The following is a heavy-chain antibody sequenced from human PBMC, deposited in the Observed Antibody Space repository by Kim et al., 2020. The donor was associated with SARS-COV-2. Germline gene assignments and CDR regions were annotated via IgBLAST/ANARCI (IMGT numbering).Heavy chain of an antibody. CDR3: ARVPYDFWSGYYIGVTGYYYGMDV. D-gene: IGHD3-3*01. V-gene: IGHV4-39*07. CDR1: GGSISSSSYY. CDR2: IYYSGST. Sequence: SETLSLTCTVSGGSISSSSYYWGWIRQPPGKGLEWIGSIYYSGSTYYNPSLKSRVTISVDTSKNQFSLKLSSVTAADTAVYYCARVPYDFWSGYYIGVTGYYYGMDVWGQGTTVTVSS. J-gene: IGHJ6*02.